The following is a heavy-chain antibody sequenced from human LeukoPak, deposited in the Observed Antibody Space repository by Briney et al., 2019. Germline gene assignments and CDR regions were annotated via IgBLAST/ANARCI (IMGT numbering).Heavy chain of an antibody. J-gene: IGHJ6*02. V-gene: IGHV3-21*01. D-gene: IGHD3-3*01. CDR1: GFTFSNAW. CDR2: ISSSSSYI. CDR3: ARDRYYDFWSGYPVGMDV. Sequence: GGSLRLSCAASGFTFSNAWMNWVRQAPGKGLEWVSSISSSSSYIYYADSVKGRFTISRDNAKNSLYLQMNSLRAEDTAVYYCARDRYYDFWSGYPVGMDVWGQGTTVTVSS.